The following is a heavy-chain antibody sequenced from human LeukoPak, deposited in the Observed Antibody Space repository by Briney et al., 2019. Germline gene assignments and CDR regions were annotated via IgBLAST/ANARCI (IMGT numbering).Heavy chain of an antibody. J-gene: IGHJ4*02. CDR1: GFTFSSYA. V-gene: IGHV3-30*04. D-gene: IGHD3-10*01. Sequence: PGGSLRLSCAASGFTFSSYAMHWVRQAPGKGLEWVAVISYDGSNKYYADSVKGRFTISRDNSKNTLYLQMNSLRAEDTAVYYCARVLYYGSGSYPDYWGQGTLVTVSS. CDR2: ISYDGSNK. CDR3: ARVLYYGSGSYPDY.